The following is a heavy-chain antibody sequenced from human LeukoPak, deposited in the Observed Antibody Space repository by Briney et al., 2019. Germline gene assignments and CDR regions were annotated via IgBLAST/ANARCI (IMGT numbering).Heavy chain of an antibody. CDR1: GFTFSDYY. V-gene: IGHV3-11*03. D-gene: IGHD3-10*01. J-gene: IGHJ4*02. CDR2: ISSSSSYT. CDR3: ARYGSGSSYLDY. Sequence: PGGSLRLSCAAPGFTFSDYYMSWIRQAPGKGLGWVSYISSSSSYTKYADSVKGRFTISRDNAKNSLYLQMNSLRAEDTAVYYCARYGSGSSYLDYWGQGTLVTVSS.